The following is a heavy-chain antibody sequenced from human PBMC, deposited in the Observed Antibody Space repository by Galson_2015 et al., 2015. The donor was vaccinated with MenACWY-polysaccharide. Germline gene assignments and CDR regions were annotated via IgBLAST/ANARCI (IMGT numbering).Heavy chain of an antibody. CDR2: VNWDGTNT. D-gene: IGHD3-10*01. Sequence: SLRLSCAASGFTFSSYNMNWVRQAPGKGLEWVALVNWDGTNTYYADSVKGRFTISRDNSKNSLYLQMNSLRTEDTALYYCAKDDSGSYPYWGQGTLVTVSS. CDR1: GFTFSSYN. V-gene: IGHV3-43*01. CDR3: AKDDSGSYPY. J-gene: IGHJ4*02.